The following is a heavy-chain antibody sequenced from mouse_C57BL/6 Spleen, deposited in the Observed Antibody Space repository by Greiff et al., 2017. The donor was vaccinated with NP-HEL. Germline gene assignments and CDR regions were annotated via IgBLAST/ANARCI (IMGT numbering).Heavy chain of an antibody. CDR2: INPNNGGT. Sequence: KQSGPELVKPGASVKIPCKASGYTFTDYNMDWVKQSHGKSLEWIGDINPNNGGTIYNQKFKGKATLTVDKSSSTAYMELRSLTSEDTAVYYCARGRDYDYDPYYAMDYWGQGTSVTVSS. D-gene: IGHD2-4*01. CDR1: GYTFTDYN. V-gene: IGHV1-18*01. J-gene: IGHJ4*01. CDR3: ARGRDYDYDPYYAMDY.